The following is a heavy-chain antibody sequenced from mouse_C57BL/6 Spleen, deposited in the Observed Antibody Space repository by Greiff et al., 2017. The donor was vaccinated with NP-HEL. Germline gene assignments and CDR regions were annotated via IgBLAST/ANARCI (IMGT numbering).Heavy chain of an antibody. CDR2: INYDGSST. J-gene: IGHJ2*01. D-gene: IGHD2-1*01. CDR3: AREGDYGNYVDY. Sequence: EVMLVESEGGLVQPGSSMKLSCTASGFTFSDYYMAWVRQVPEKGLEWVANINYDGSSTYYLDSLKSRFIISRDNAKNILYLQMSSLKSEDTATYYCAREGDYGNYVDYWGQGTTLTVSS. V-gene: IGHV5-16*01. CDR1: GFTFSDYY.